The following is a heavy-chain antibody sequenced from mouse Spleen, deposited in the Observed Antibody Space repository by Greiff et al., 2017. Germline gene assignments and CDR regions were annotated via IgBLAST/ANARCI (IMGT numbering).Heavy chain of an antibody. CDR3: ARHEERSYYDPYFDY. CDR1: GYTFTEYI. D-gene: IGHD2-4*01. J-gene: IGHJ2*01. V-gene: IGHV1-62-2*01. Sequence: VQGVESGAGLVKPGASVKLSCKASGYTFTEYIIHWVKQRSGQGLEWIGWFYPGSGSIKYNEKFKDKATLTADKSSSTVYMELSRLTSEDSAVYFCARHEERSYYDPYFDYWGQGTTLTVSS. CDR2: FYPGSGSI.